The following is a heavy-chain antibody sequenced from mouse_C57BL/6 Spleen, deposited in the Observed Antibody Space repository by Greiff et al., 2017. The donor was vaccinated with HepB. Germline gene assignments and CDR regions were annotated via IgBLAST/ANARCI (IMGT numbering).Heavy chain of an antibody. CDR3: ARWGDYYAMDY. Sequence: QVQLQQPGAELVKPGASVKLSCKASGYTFTSYWMHWVKQRPGQGLEWIGMIHPNSGSTNYNEKFKSKATLTVDKSSSTAYMQLSSLTSEDSAVYYCARWGDYYAMDYWGQGTSVTVSS. V-gene: IGHV1-64*01. J-gene: IGHJ4*01. CDR1: GYTFTSYW. CDR2: IHPNSGST.